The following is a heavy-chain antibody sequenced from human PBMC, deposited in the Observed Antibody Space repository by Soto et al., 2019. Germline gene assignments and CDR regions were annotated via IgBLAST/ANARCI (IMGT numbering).Heavy chain of an antibody. D-gene: IGHD2-2*01. CDR3: ARDQVVPAATYTLYYYYGMDV. J-gene: IGHJ6*02. Sequence: GGSLRLSCAASGFTFSSYAMHWVRQAPGKGLEWVAVISYDGSNKYYADSVKGRFTISRDNSKNTLYLQMNSLRAEDTAVYYCARDQVVPAATYTLYYYYGMDVWGQGTTVTVSS. CDR1: GFTFSSYA. V-gene: IGHV3-30-3*01. CDR2: ISYDGSNK.